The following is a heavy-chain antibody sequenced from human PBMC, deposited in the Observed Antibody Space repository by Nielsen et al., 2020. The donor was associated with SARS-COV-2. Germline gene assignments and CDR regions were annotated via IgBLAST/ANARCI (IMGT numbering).Heavy chain of an antibody. D-gene: IGHD6-19*01. V-gene: IGHV4-59*08. CDR3: ARLETSSGWDWDY. Sequence: SETLSLTCTVSGGSISSYYWSWIRQPPGKGLEWIGYIYYSGSTKYNPSLKSRVTISVDTSKNQFSLKLTSVTAADTAVYYCARLETSSGWDWDYWGQGTLVTVSS. J-gene: IGHJ4*02. CDR1: GGSISSYY. CDR2: IYYSGST.